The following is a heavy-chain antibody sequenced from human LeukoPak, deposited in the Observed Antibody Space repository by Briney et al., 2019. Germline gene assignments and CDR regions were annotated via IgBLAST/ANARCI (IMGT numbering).Heavy chain of an antibody. D-gene: IGHD3-16*01. Sequence: GGSLRLSCAASGFTFSSYEMNWVRQAPGKGLEWVSYISNSGTAIYYADSVKGRFTISRDNAKSSLYLQMNSLRAEDTAVYYCVNDLTITFGGVSGDFGYWGQGTLVTVSS. CDR1: GFTFSSYE. V-gene: IGHV3-48*03. CDR3: VNDLTITFGGVSGDFGY. CDR2: ISNSGTAI. J-gene: IGHJ4*02.